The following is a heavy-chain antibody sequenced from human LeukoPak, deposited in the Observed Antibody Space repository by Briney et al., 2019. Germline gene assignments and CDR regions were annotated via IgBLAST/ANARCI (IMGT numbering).Heavy chain of an antibody. CDR1: GHTFTDYF. J-gene: IGHJ5*02. CDR2: INPKTGAT. D-gene: IGHD3-16*01. Sequence: ASVKVSCKASGHTFTDYFLHWLRQAPGQGLEWMGWINPKTGATNYAQRFQGRVTMTRDSSITTGNMELNRLTSDDTALYYCARAYEYGWFDPWGQGTLVTVSS. CDR3: ARAYEYGWFDP. V-gene: IGHV1-2*02.